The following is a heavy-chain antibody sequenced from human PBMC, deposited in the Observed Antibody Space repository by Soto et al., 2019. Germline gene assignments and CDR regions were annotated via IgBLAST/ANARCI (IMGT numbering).Heavy chain of an antibody. CDR2: IYYSGTT. Sequence: PSETLSLTCAVSGYSISSSNWWGWIRQPPGKGLEWIGYIYYSGTTYYNPSLKSRVTMSVDTSKNQFSLKLTSVTAVDTAVYYCAAGGGLPRYYWGQGTLVTVSS. CDR1: GYSISSSNW. D-gene: IGHD5-12*01. V-gene: IGHV4-28*01. J-gene: IGHJ4*02. CDR3: AAGGGLPRYY.